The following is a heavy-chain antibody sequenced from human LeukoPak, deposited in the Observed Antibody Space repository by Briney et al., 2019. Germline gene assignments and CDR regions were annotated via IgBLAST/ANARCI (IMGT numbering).Heavy chain of an antibody. J-gene: IGHJ3*02. Sequence: GASVTVSFKASGYTFTIYYMHWVRQAPGQGLEWMGIINPSGGSTSYAQKFQGRVTMTRDTSTSTVYMELSSLRSEDTAVYYCARAPNDYGDYGAFDIWGQGTMVTVSS. CDR2: INPSGGST. V-gene: IGHV1-46*01. D-gene: IGHD4-17*01. CDR3: ARAPNDYGDYGAFDI. CDR1: GYTFTIYY.